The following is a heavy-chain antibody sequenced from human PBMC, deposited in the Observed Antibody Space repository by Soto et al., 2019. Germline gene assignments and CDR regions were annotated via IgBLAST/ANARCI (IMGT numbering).Heavy chain of an antibody. D-gene: IGHD3-3*01. V-gene: IGHV3-23*01. CDR3: AKGLYYKFSSHYYYGMDV. Sequence: EVQVLESGGGLVQPGGSLRLSCAASGFAFSSYAMSWVRQVPGKGLEWVSGISDSGGSAYYADFVKGRFTISRDNSKNMLYLQMNSLRAEDTAVYYCAKGLYYKFSSHYYYGMDVWGQGTTVTVSS. CDR2: ISDSGGSA. CDR1: GFAFSSYA. J-gene: IGHJ6*02.